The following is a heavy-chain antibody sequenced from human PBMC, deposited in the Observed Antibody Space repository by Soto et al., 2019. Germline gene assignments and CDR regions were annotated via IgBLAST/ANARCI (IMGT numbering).Heavy chain of an antibody. D-gene: IGHD4-17*01. J-gene: IGHJ5*02. V-gene: IGHV4-30-2*01. CDR3: ARGHYGDYVWWFDP. Sequence: PSETLSLTCAVSGGSISSGGYSWSWIRQPPGKGLEWIGYIYHSGSTYYNPSLKSRVTISVDRSKNQFSLKLSSVTAAVMVVYFCARGHYGDYVWWFDPWGQGTLVTVSS. CDR1: GGSISSGGYS. CDR2: IYHSGST.